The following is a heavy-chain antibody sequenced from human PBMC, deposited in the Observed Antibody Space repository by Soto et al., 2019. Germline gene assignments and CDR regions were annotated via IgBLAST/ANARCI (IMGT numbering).Heavy chain of an antibody. CDR2: IMPIFRTP. Sequence: QVQLEQSGPEVKKPGFSVKVSCKASGGTFSTSAISWVRQAPGQGLEWMGGIMPIFRTPDYAQKFQGRVTVNADESTSTAYMELSGLRSDDTAVYYCARDKARPQLGGNYYYILDVWGQGTTITVSS. D-gene: IGHD3-3*02. V-gene: IGHV1-69*12. CDR1: GGTFSTSA. CDR3: ARDKARPQLGGNYYYILDV. J-gene: IGHJ6*02.